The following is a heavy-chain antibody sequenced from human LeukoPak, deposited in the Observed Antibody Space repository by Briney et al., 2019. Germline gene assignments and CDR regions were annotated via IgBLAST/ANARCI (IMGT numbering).Heavy chain of an antibody. D-gene: IGHD6-13*01. V-gene: IGHV3-7*01. CDR2: IKQDGIET. Sequence: GGSLRLSCAASGFNSGNYWLSWVRQAPGQRLEWLANIKQDGIETYYLDSVRGRFTISRDSARNSVYLQMNSLRADETAVYFCARFIASPGPDAFDIWGQGTLVTVSS. CDR3: ARFIASPGPDAFDI. CDR1: GFNSGNYW. J-gene: IGHJ3*02.